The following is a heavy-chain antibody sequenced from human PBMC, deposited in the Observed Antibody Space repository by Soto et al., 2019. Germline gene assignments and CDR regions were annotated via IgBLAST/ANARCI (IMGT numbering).Heavy chain of an antibody. V-gene: IGHV1-69*13. CDR3: ARVLNYYDSSGYSFDY. J-gene: IGHJ4*02. Sequence: ASVKVSCKASGGTFSSYAISWVRQAPGQGLEWMGGTIPIFGTANYAQKFQGRVTITADESTSTAYMELSSLRSEDTAVYYCARVLNYYDSSGYSFDYWGQGTLVTVSS. D-gene: IGHD3-22*01. CDR2: TIPIFGTA. CDR1: GGTFSSYA.